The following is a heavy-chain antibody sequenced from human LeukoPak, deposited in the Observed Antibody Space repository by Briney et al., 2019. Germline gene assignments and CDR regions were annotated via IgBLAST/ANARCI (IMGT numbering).Heavy chain of an antibody. D-gene: IGHD6-13*01. J-gene: IGHJ4*02. CDR3: ARTEGIAAASRGFYY. V-gene: IGHV3-30*04. CDR2: ISYDGSNK. Sequence: PGGSLRLSCAASGFTFSSYAMHWVRQAPGKGLEWVAVISYDGSNKYYADSVKGRSTISRDNSKNTLYLQMNSLRAEDTAVYYCARTEGIAAASRGFYYWGQGTLVTVPS. CDR1: GFTFSSYA.